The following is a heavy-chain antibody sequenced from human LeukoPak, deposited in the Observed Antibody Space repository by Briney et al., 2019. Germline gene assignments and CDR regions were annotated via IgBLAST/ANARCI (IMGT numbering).Heavy chain of an antibody. Sequence: GGSLRLSCAASGFTFTSYAMHWVRQAPGKGLEWVAFIRYDGSNKYYADSVKGRFTISRDNAKNSLYLQINSLRAEDTAVYYCARDRDSSGYSSDAFDIWGQGTMVTVSS. CDR2: IRYDGSNK. CDR1: GFTFTSYA. CDR3: ARDRDSSGYSSDAFDI. V-gene: IGHV3-30*02. J-gene: IGHJ3*02. D-gene: IGHD3-22*01.